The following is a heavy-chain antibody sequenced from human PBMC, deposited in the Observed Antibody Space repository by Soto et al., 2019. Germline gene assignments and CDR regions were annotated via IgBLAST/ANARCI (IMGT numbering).Heavy chain of an antibody. Sequence: EVQLVESGGGSVQPGGSLRLSYGASGFTFSTYWMHWVRQAPGKGLVWVSHINSDGSTTNYADSVKGRFTISRDNAKNTLYLQMNSLRGDDTALYYCASNVHYYDYSGVVIDLWGQGTMVTVSS. V-gene: IGHV3-74*01. CDR1: GFTFSTYW. D-gene: IGHD3-22*01. CDR2: INSDGSTT. CDR3: ASNVHYYDYSGVVIDL. J-gene: IGHJ3*01.